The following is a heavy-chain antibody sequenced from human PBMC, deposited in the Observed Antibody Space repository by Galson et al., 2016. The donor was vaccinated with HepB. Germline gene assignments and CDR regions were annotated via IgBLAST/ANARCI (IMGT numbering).Heavy chain of an antibody. J-gene: IGHJ6*02. Sequence: TLSLTCTVSGGSVSSGRFHWSWIRQPPGKGLEWIGYIYHSGSTYYNPSLKSRRTISVDRSMHQFSLKLSSVTAADTAVYDCASVPFGGWGTSDSYYSYGMDGWGQGTTVTVSS. CDR3: ASVPFGGWGTSDSYYSYGMDG. CDR2: IYHSGST. CDR1: GGSVSSGRFH. D-gene: IGHD6-19*01. V-gene: IGHV4-30-2*01.